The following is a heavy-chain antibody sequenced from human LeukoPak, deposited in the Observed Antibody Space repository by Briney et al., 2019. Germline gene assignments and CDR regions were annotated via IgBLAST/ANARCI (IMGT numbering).Heavy chain of an antibody. CDR1: GFTFSNYW. D-gene: IGHD3-10*01. CDR3: ARGAWSGSRGYLIDR. V-gene: IGHV3-74*01. CDR2: IKSDASDT. J-gene: IGHJ5*02. Sequence: PGGYLRFSCAASGLTASGFTFSNYWMHWVRQAPGKGLVWVARIKSDASDTSYADYVKGGFTVCRDNAKNTLYLQMNSLRAEDTAVYYCARGAWSGSRGYLIDRWGQRTLVTVSS.